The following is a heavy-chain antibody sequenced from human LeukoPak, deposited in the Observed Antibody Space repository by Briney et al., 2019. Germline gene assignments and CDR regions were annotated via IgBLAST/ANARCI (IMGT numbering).Heavy chain of an antibody. V-gene: IGHV3-23*01. J-gene: IGHJ4*02. CDR1: GFTFSSYA. CDR3: AKDPRYHTSLTFDY. CDR2: ISGSGGST. D-gene: IGHD2-2*01. Sequence: HPGGSLRISCAASGFTFSSYAMSWVRQAPGKGLEWVSAISGSGGSTYYADSVKGRFTISRDNSKNTLYLQMNSLRAEDTAVYYCAKDPRYHTSLTFDYWGQGTLVTVSS.